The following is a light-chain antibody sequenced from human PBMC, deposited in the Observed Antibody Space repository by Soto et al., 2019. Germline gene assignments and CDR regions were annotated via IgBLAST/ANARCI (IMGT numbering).Light chain of an antibody. Sequence: DIQITQSPSTLSGSVGDRVTITCRASQTISSWLAWYQQKPGKAPKLLIYKASTLKSGVPSRFSGSGSGTEFTLTISSLQPDDFATYYRQHYNSYSEAFGQGTKVELK. V-gene: IGKV1-5*03. CDR2: KAS. J-gene: IGKJ1*01. CDR3: QHYNSYSEA. CDR1: QTISSW.